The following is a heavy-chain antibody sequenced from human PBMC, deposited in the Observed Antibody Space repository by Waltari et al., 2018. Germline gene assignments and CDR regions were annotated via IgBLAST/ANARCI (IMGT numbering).Heavy chain of an antibody. CDR3: ARGIIPDDFWSGYYFDY. J-gene: IGHJ4*02. D-gene: IGHD3-3*01. CDR2: IYYSGST. CDR1: GGSISSYY. Sequence: QVQLQESGPGLVKPSETLSLTCTVSGGSISSYYWSWLRQPPGKGLEWIGYIYYSGSTNYNPSLKSRVTISVDTSKNQFSLKLSSVTAADTAVYYCARGIIPDDFWSGYYFDYWGQGTLVTVSS. V-gene: IGHV4-59*01.